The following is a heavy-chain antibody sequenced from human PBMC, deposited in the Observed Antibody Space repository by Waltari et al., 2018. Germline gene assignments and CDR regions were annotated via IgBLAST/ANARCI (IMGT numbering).Heavy chain of an antibody. D-gene: IGHD2-2*01. J-gene: IGHJ4*02. Sequence: QVQLVQSGAEVKKPGASVKVSCKASGYTFTDFYMHWVRQAPGQGLEWMGIVNPNGGSTTCAQKLKDRVTMTRDTSTSTVYMELSSLRSEDTAVYYCARAGSTLIWGVAEWGQGTLVTVSS. V-gene: IGHV1-46*04. CDR2: VNPNGGST. CDR3: ARAGSTLIWGVAE. CDR1: GYTFTDFY.